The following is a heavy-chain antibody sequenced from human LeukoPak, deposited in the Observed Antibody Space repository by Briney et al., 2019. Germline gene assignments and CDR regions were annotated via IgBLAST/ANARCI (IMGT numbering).Heavy chain of an antibody. CDR3: ARDYWWNYDY. CDR1: GFTFSSYG. CDR2: ISKDGSDK. Sequence: GGSLRLSCAASGFTFSSYGMHWVRQAPGKGLEWVAVISKDGSDKYYPGSVRGRFTISRDNSKNTIYLQMDSLRAEDTAIYYCARDYWWNYDYWGQGTLVTVSS. V-gene: IGHV3-30*19. D-gene: IGHD1-7*01. J-gene: IGHJ4*02.